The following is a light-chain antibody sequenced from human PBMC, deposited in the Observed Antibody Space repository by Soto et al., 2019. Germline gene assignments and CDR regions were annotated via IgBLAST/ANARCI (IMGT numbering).Light chain of an antibody. CDR3: QQAYTAPVT. J-gene: IGKJ5*01. V-gene: IGKV1-39*01. CDR1: QSISTY. Sequence: DIQVTQSPSSLSTSIGDRVTITCRASQSISTYLNWYQQKPGKAPKLLIYAASRLQTGVPSRFSGSGSGTDFTLTISTLQPEDFATYYCQQAYTAPVTFGHGTRLAIK. CDR2: AAS.